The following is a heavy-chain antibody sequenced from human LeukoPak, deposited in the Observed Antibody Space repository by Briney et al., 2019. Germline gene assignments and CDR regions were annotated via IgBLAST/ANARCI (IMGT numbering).Heavy chain of an antibody. Sequence: AGSLRLSCAASGFTFDDYGMSWVRQAPGKGLEWVSAISGSGGSTYYADSVKGRFTISRDNSKNTLYLQMNSLRAEDTAVYYCAKVWGGSSHYYYYMDVWGKGTTVTISS. J-gene: IGHJ6*03. CDR3: AKVWGGSSHYYYYMDV. CDR1: GFTFDDYG. D-gene: IGHD1-26*01. V-gene: IGHV3-23*01. CDR2: ISGSGGST.